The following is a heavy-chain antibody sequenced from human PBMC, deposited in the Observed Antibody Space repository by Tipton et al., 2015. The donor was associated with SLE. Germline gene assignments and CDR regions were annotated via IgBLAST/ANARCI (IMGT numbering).Heavy chain of an antibody. CDR2: IYYSGST. V-gene: IGHV4-39*07. J-gene: IGHJ4*02. D-gene: IGHD4-23*01. Sequence: TLSLTCTVSGGSISSSSYYWGWIRQPPGKGLEWIGSIYYSGSTYYNPSLKSRVTISVDTSKNQFSLKLSSVTAADTAVYYCARVSTTVVTLRYWGQGTLVTVSS. CDR3: ARVSTTVVTLRY. CDR1: GGSISSSSYY.